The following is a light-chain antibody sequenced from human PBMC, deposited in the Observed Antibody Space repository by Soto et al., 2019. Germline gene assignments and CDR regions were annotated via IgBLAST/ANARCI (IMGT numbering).Light chain of an antibody. V-gene: IGKV3D-20*02. Sequence: EIVLTQSPGTLSFSPGERATLSCRASQSVSSSYLAWYQQKPGQAPRLLIFAASSRASGIPDRFSGSGSGTDFTLTVSNLESEDFAVYYCQQCSNWPLTFGGGTKVDIK. CDR2: AAS. CDR3: QQCSNWPLT. CDR1: QSVSSSY. J-gene: IGKJ4*01.